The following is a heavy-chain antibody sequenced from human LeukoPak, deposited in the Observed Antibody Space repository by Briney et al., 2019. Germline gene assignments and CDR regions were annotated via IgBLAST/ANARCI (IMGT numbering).Heavy chain of an antibody. CDR1: GFTFRNAW. CDR2: IKSRTDDWTI. CDR3: ADLGDYGVG. D-gene: IGHD4-17*01. Sequence: GVSLRLSCAASGFTFRNAWMSWVRQAPGKGLEWVGRIKSRTDDWTIEYAAPVKGRFSISRDDSKNTLYLHINSLKTEDTAVYYCADLGDYGVGWGQGTLVTVFS. J-gene: IGHJ4*02. V-gene: IGHV3-15*01.